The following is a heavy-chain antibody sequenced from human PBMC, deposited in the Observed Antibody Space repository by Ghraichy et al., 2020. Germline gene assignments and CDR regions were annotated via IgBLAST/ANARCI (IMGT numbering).Heavy chain of an antibody. J-gene: IGHJ4*02. V-gene: IGHV4-61*01. CDR1: GGSVSSGSYY. D-gene: IGHD5-18*01. CDR2: IYYSGST. CDR3: AAKGYGFIGAFDY. Sequence: ESLNISCTVSGGSVSSGSYYWSWIRQPPGKGLEWIGYIYYSGSTNYNPSLKSRVTISVDTSKNQFSLKLSSVTAADTAVYYCAAKGYGFIGAFDYWGQGTLVTVSS.